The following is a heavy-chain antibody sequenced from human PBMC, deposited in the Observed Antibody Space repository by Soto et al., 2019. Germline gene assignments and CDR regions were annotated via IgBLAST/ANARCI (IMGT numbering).Heavy chain of an antibody. D-gene: IGHD3-3*01. CDR2: IYYSGST. CDR3: ARLPYYDFWSGPEPIDY. J-gene: IGHJ4*02. Sequence: PSETLSLTCTVSGGSISSYYWSWIRQPPGKGLEWIGYIYYSGSTNYNPSLKGRVTISVDTSKNQFSLKLSSVTAADTAVYYRARLPYYDFWSGPEPIDYWGQGTLVTVSS. V-gene: IGHV4-59*08. CDR1: GGSISSYY.